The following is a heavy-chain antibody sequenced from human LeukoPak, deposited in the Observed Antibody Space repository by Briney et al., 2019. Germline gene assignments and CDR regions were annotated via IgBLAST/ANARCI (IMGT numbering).Heavy chain of an antibody. J-gene: IGHJ4*02. V-gene: IGHV3-66*02. CDR3: ARDSSGGYSYGTAIDY. CDR1: GFTVSSNY. Sequence: GGSLRLPCAASGFTVSSNYMSWVRQAPGKGLEWVSVIYSGGSTYYADSVKGRFTISRDNSKNTLYLQMNSLRAEDTAVYYCARDSSGGYSYGTAIDYWGQGTLVTVSS. CDR2: IYSGGST. D-gene: IGHD5-18*01.